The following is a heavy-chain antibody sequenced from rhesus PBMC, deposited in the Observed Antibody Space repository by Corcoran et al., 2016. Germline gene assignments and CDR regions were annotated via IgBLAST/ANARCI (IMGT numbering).Heavy chain of an antibody. J-gene: IGHJ4*01. Sequence: QVQLQESGPGLVKPSETLSLTCAVSGGSISGGYDWSWIRQPPGEGLEWFGDIYGSSGTTTSNPSLKHRVTISRDPSKNQFSLKLSSVPAADTAVYYCARHLRYSSWAPNWGYWGQGVLVTVSS. V-gene: IGHV4-76*01. D-gene: IGHD6-13*01. CDR2: IYGSSGTT. CDR1: GGSISGGYD. CDR3: ARHLRYSSWAPNWGY.